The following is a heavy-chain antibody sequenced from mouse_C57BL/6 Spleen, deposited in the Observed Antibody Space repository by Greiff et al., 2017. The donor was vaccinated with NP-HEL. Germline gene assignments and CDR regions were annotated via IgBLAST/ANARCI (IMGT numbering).Heavy chain of an antibody. J-gene: IGHJ1*03. CDR1: GYAFTNYL. CDR2: INPGSGGT. CDR3: ARHYGSSYGGYFDV. D-gene: IGHD1-1*01. Sequence: QVQLKQSGAELVRPGTSVKVSCKASGYAFTNYLIEWVKQRPGQGLEWIGVINPGSGGTNYNEKFKGKATLTADKSSSTAYMQLSSLTSEDSAVYFCARHYGSSYGGYFDVWGTGTTVTVSS. V-gene: IGHV1-54*01.